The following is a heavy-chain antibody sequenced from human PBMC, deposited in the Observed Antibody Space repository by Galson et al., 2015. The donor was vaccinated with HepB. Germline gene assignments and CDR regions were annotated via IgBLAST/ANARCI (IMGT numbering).Heavy chain of an antibody. CDR3: ARTGDFWSGSHFDY. CDR2: IYWDDDK. V-gene: IGHV2-5*02. D-gene: IGHD3-3*01. J-gene: IGHJ4*02. Sequence: PALVKPTQTLTLTCTFSGFSLSTSGVGVGWIRQPPGKALEWLALIYWDDDKRYSPSLKSRLTITKDTSKNQVVLIMTNIDPVDTATYYCARTGDFWSGSHFDYWGQGTLVTVSS. CDR1: GFSLSTSGVG.